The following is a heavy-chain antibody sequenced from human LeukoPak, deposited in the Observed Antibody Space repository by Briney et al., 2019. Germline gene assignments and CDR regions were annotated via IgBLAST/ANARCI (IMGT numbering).Heavy chain of an antibody. CDR2: VGATGDT. CDR1: GFIFSDYD. Sequence: GSLILSCSASGFIFSDYDMYWVRQVAGEGLEWVSGVGATGDTSYPDSVKGRFTISRDNAKNSLYLQMNSLRVGDTAIYYCARLNSGWGIPDYWGQGILVTVSS. V-gene: IGHV3-13*01. D-gene: IGHD6-25*01. J-gene: IGHJ4*02. CDR3: ARLNSGWGIPDY.